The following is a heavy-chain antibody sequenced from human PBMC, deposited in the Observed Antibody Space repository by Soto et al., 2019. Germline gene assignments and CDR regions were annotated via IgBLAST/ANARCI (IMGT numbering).Heavy chain of an antibody. V-gene: IGHV1-69*13. J-gene: IGHJ6*02. D-gene: IGHD6-6*01. CDR1: GGAFSSYA. Sequence: SVKVSCKASGGAFSSYAISWVRQAPGQGLEWMGGIIPIFGTANYAQKFQGRVTITADESTSTAYMELSSLRSEDTAVYYFARPSIAARPPFYYHYYYGMDVWGQGTTVTVSS. CDR2: IIPIFGTA. CDR3: ARPSIAARPPFYYHYYYGMDV.